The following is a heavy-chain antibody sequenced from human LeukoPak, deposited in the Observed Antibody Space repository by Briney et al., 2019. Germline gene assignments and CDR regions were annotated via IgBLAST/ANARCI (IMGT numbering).Heavy chain of an antibody. J-gene: IGHJ4*02. Sequence: GGSLRLSCAASGFTFSSYNMNWVRQAPGKGLEWVSFISGSGGSTYYADSVKGRFTITRDNSKNTLYLQMNSLRVEDTAVYYCVKGGPMADFDYWGQGTLVTVSS. CDR3: VKGGPMADFDY. CDR2: ISGSGGST. CDR1: GFTFSSYN. D-gene: IGHD5-24*01. V-gene: IGHV3-23*01.